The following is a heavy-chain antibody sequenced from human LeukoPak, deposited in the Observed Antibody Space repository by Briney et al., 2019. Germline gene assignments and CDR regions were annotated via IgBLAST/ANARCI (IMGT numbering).Heavy chain of an antibody. J-gene: IGHJ4*02. D-gene: IGHD3-9*01. V-gene: IGHV3-15*01. CDR2: IKSKIDGATT. Sequence: GGSLRLSCAVSGINFNDAWMSWVRQALGKGLEWVGRIKSKIDGATTGYAAPVKGRFTISRDDSKNTLYLQMNSLKAEDTAVYFCTTLYFGSGHDYWGQGTLVTVSS. CDR1: GINFNDAW. CDR3: TTLYFGSGHDY.